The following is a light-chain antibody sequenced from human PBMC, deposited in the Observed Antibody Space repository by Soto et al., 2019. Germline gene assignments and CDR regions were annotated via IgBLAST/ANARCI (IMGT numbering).Light chain of an antibody. J-gene: IGKJ1*01. CDR2: AES. CDR3: QQYSSYWT. Sequence: DIQMPQSPSSLSASVGDRVTITCRASQSISSYLNWYQQKPGKAPKLLIYAESSLQSGVPSRFSGSGSGTEFPLTISRLQPEDFATYYCQQYSSYWTFGQGTKVDIK. CDR1: QSISSY. V-gene: IGKV1-39*01.